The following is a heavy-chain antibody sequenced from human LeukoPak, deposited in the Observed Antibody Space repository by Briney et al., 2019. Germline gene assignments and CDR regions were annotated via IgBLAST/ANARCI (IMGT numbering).Heavy chain of an antibody. CDR3: ARLPSHCSSTSCFTWYFDP. D-gene: IGHD2-2*01. J-gene: IGHJ5*02. V-gene: IGHV5-51*01. CDR1: GYSFTNYW. CDR2: IYPADSDT. Sequence: GESLKISCKGSGYSFTNYWIAWVRQMPGKGLEWMGIIYPADSDTRYSPSFQGQVTITADKSISTAYLQWSSLKASATAMYYCARLPSHCSSTSCFTWYFDPWGQGTLVTVSS.